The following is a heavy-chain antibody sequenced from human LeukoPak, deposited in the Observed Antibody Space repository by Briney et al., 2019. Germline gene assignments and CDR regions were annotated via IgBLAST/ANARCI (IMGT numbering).Heavy chain of an antibody. V-gene: IGHV4-61*02. CDR1: GGSIGSDGFY. CDR3: ARSGPNYSDSGWNFDL. J-gene: IGHJ2*01. D-gene: IGHD4-11*01. Sequence: PSQTLSLTCTVSGGSIGSDGFYWGWLRQPAGKGLEWLGRIYLSGDTNFNPSLKSRLNMSLDTSKNLFSLKLTSVTAPDTGLYFCARSGPNYSDSGWNFDLWGRGTLVTVSS. CDR2: IYLSGDT.